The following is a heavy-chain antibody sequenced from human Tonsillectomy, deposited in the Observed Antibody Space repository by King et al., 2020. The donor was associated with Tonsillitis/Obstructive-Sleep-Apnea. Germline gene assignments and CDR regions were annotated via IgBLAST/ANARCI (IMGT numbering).Heavy chain of an antibody. CDR1: GYIFSDYS. CDR2: ITTYNGDT. D-gene: IGHD3/OR15-3a*01. CDR3: ARGHLTVWTGYPNWLDP. Sequence: QLVQSGAEVKKPGASVMVSCKASGYIFSDYSIAWVRQAPGKGLQWMGWITTYNGDTKYAPKFQDRVTMTTVTATNTGYMELRSLRSDDTAVYYCARGHLTVWTGYPNWLDPWGQGTLVTVSS. J-gene: IGHJ5*02. V-gene: IGHV1-18*04.